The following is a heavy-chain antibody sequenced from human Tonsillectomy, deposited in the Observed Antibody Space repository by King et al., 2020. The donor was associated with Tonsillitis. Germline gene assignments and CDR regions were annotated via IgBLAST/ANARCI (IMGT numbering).Heavy chain of an antibody. CDR2: IKTKNDGGTT. Sequence: VQLVESGGGLVKPGGSLRLSCAASGFTFTNAWMNWVRQAPGKGLEWVARIKTKNDGGTTDYAEPVKGRFSISRDDSKKTLYLEMSSLKIEDTGVYYCTTRPWFDYWGQGTLVTVSS. J-gene: IGHJ4*02. CDR3: TTRPWFDY. V-gene: IGHV3-15*07. CDR1: GFTFTNAW.